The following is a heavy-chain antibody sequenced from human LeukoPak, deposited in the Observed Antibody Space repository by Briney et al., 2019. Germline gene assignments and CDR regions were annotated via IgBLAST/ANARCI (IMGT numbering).Heavy chain of an antibody. CDR3: TTRRPDAFDI. CDR1: GFTFSSYS. J-gene: IGHJ3*02. V-gene: IGHV3-73*01. CDR2: IRSKANSYAT. Sequence: GGSLRLSCAASGFTFSSYSMDWVRQAPGKGLEWVGRIRSKANSYATAYAASVKGRFTISRDDSKNTAYLQMNSLKTEDTAVYYCTTRRPDAFDIWGQGTMVTVSS.